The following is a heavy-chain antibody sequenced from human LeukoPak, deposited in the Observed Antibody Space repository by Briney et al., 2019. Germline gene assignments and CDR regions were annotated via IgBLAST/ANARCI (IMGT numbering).Heavy chain of an antibody. J-gene: IGHJ5*02. CDR2: INHSGST. D-gene: IGHD6-13*01. CDR3: ARAAGRFWFDP. V-gene: IGHV4-34*01. Sequence: PSETLSLTCAVYGGSFSGYYWSWIRQPPGKGLERIGEINHSGSTNYNPSLKSRVTISVDTSKNQFSLKLSSVTAADTAVYYCARAAGRFWFDPWGQGTLVTVSS. CDR1: GGSFSGYY.